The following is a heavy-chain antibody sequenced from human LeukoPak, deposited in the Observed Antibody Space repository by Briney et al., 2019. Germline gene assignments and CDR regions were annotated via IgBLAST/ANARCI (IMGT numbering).Heavy chain of an antibody. J-gene: IGHJ5*02. CDR1: GFTFSSYA. Sequence: GGSLRLSCAASGFTFSSYAMSWVRQAPGKGLEWVSAISGSGGSTYYADSVKGRFTISRDNSKNTLYLQMNSLRAEDTAVYYCARARYCSSTSCSMWFDPWGQGTLVTVSS. CDR2: ISGSGGST. CDR3: ARARYCSSTSCSMWFDP. D-gene: IGHD2-2*01. V-gene: IGHV3-23*01.